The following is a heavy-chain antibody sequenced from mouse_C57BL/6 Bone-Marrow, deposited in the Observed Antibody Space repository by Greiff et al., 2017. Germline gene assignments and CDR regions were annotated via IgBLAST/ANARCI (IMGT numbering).Heavy chain of an antibody. J-gene: IGHJ4*01. CDR2: INPNNGGT. Sequence: SGPELVKPGASVKMSCKASGYTFTDYNMHWVKQSHGKSLEWIGYINPNNGGTSYNQKFKGKATLTVNKSSSTAYMELRSLTSEASAVYYCERGGDPYPYYAMDYWGQGTSVTVSS. V-gene: IGHV1-22*01. CDR3: ERGGDPYPYYAMDY. CDR1: GYTFTDYN.